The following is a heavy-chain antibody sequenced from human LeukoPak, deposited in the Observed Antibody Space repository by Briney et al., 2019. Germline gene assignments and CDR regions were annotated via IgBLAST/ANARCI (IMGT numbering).Heavy chain of an antibody. CDR1: GGTFSSYA. D-gene: IGHD3-10*01. CDR2: IIPILGIA. CDR3: ASRRQGLSGSGMVG. Sequence: GASVKVSCKASGGTFSSYAISWVRQAPGQGLEWMGRIIPILGIANYAQKFQGRVTITADKSTSTAYMELSSLRSEDTAVYYCASRRQGLSGSGMVGWGQGTLVTVSS. J-gene: IGHJ4*02. V-gene: IGHV1-69*04.